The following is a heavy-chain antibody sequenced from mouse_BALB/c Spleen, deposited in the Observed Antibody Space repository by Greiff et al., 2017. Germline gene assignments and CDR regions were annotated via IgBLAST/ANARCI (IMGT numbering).Heavy chain of an antibody. V-gene: IGHV1S56*01. CDR3: ARSRGGGYFDY. CDR1: GYTFTSYY. J-gene: IGHJ2*01. Sequence: VELVESGPELVKPGASVRISCKASGYTFTSYYIHWVKQRPGQGLEWIGWIYPGNVNTKYNEKFKGKATLTADKSSSTAYMQLSSLTSEDSAVYFCARSRGGGYFDYWGQGTTLTVSS. CDR2: IYPGNVNT.